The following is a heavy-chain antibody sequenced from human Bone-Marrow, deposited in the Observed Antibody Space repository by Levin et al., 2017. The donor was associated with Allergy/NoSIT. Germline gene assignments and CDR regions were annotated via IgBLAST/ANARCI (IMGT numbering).Heavy chain of an antibody. CDR3: TRDDRYCTSNSCYIMDV. CDR2: IRSQGYGGTT. CDR1: GFAFNDYT. J-gene: IGHJ6*02. V-gene: IGHV3-49*03. D-gene: IGHD2-2*01. Sequence: PGGSLRLSCSVSGFAFNDYTVSWFRQAPGKGLEWIGFIRSQGYGGTTQYAASVRGRFTISRDDSKSLAYLQMNSLKTEDTAVYFCTRDDRYCTSNSCYIMDVWGQGTTVTVSS.